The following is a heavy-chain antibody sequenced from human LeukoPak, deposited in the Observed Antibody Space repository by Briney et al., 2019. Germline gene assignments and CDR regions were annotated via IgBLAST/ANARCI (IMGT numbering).Heavy chain of an antibody. D-gene: IGHD3-22*01. Sequence: GGSLRLSCAASGFTFSSYSMNWVRQAPGKGLEWVLSISSSSSYIYYADSVKGRFTISRDNAKNSLYLQMNSLRAEDTAVYYCARDRGYYYGAFDIWGQGTMVTVSS. J-gene: IGHJ3*02. V-gene: IGHV3-21*01. CDR3: ARDRGYYYGAFDI. CDR2: ISSSSSYI. CDR1: GFTFSSYS.